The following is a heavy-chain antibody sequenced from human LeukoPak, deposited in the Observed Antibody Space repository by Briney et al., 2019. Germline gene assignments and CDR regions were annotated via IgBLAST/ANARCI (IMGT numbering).Heavy chain of an antibody. CDR2: IYYSGST. CDR1: GGSISSSSYY. J-gene: IGHJ4*02. CDR3: ARSRKAAGKSVYFDY. D-gene: IGHD6-13*01. V-gene: IGHV4-39*07. Sequence: PSETLSLTCTVSGGSISSSSYYWGWIRQPPGKGLEWIGSIYYSGSTYYNPSLKSRVTISVDTSKNQFSLKLSSVTAADTAMYYCARSRKAAGKSVYFDYWGQGTLVTVSS.